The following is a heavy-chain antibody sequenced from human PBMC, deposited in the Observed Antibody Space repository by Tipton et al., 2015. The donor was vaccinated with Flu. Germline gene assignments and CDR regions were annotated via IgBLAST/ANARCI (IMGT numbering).Heavy chain of an antibody. CDR2: ISAYNGNT. D-gene: IGHD5-18*01. J-gene: IGHJ4*02. V-gene: IGHV1-18*01. Sequence: QLVQSGAEVKKPGASVKVSCKASGYTFTSYGISWVRQAPGQGLEWMGWISAYNGNTNYAQKLQGRVTMTTATSTSTAYMELRSLGPDDPAVFYCARRGLDPAMAPFDYWGQGTLVTVSS. CDR1: GYTFTSYG. CDR3: ARRGLDPAMAPFDY.